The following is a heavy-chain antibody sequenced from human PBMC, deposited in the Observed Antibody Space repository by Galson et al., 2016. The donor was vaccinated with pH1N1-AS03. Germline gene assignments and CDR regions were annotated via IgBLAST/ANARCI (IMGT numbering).Heavy chain of an antibody. V-gene: IGHV3-7*01. J-gene: IGHJ3*02. CDR1: GFSFSITW. CDR2: IKEDGSVR. Sequence: SLRLSCAASGFSFSITWMTWVRQAPGKGLEFVANIKEDGSVRNYAGSVKGRFIISRDNAQNSLYLQMNSLGVEDTALYYCVRDPFFSSFDIWGQGTVVTISS. CDR3: VRDPFFSSFDI.